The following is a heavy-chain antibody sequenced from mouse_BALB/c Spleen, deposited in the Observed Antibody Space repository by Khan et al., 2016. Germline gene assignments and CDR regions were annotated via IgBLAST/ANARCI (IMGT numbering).Heavy chain of an antibody. D-gene: IGHD2-2*01. CDR1: DFNIKDYY. J-gene: IGHJ4*01. Sequence: VQLQQPGAELVRSGASVKLSCTSSDFNIKDYYIHWVKQRPEQGLEWIGWIDPENGDNEFAPRFQGKATLTADTSSNTVYLQLSSLTSEDTAVYYCNAGYYGYDYVLDYWGQGTSVTVSS. V-gene: IGHV14-4*02. CDR3: NAGYYGYDYVLDY. CDR2: IDPENGDN.